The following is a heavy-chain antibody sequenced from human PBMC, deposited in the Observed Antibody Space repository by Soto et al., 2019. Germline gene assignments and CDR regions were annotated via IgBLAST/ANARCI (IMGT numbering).Heavy chain of an antibody. CDR2: IIPIFGTA. J-gene: IGHJ5*02. CDR1: AGPLISYA. D-gene: IGHD2-15*01. V-gene: IGHV1-69*01. CDR3: AREQCSGGSCSYPGENWFDP. Sequence: SVKVACKASAGPLISYASSWVRQAPGQGLEWMGGIIPIFGTANYAQKFQGRVTITADESTSTAYMELSSLRSEDTAVYYCAREQCSGGSCSYPGENWFDPCGQRTLVTVSS.